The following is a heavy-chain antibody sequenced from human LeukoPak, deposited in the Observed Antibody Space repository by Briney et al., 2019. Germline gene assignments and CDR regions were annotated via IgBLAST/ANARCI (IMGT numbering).Heavy chain of an antibody. Sequence: GGALRHSCAGSRFTFSSYGMGWVRPAPGKGLEWVSAISCIGGRTYYADSLRGRFTLSRDKSQNTLYLQINSQRAEGRAVYYCSSQGYYYGSGSFQKWFDAWGQETLVTAS. D-gene: IGHD3-10*01. V-gene: IGHV3-23*01. CDR1: RFTFSSYG. CDR3: SSQGYYYGSGSFQKWFDA. J-gene: IGHJ5*02. CDR2: ISCIGGRT.